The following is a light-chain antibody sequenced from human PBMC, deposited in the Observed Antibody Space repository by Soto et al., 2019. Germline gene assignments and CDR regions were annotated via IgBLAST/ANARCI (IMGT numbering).Light chain of an antibody. Sequence: EIVMTQSPGTLSVSPGERATLSCRASQSVSSKLAWYQQKPGQAPRLLIYGASSRAIGIPARFSGSGSGTEFTLTISSLQSEDFAVYYCLQYENWPPWTFGQGTKVEI. V-gene: IGKV3-15*01. CDR2: GAS. CDR3: LQYENWPPWT. CDR1: QSVSSK. J-gene: IGKJ1*01.